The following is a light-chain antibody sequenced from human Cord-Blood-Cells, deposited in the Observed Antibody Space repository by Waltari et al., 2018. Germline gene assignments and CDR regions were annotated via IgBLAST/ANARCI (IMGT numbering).Light chain of an antibody. CDR2: VAS. Sequence: AIRMTQSPSSFSASTGDRVTITCRASQGISSYLAWYQQKPGKAPKLLIYVASTLQSGVPSRFSGSRSGTAFTLPISCLQSEDFATYYCQQYYSYPRTFGQGTKVEIK. J-gene: IGKJ1*01. V-gene: IGKV1-8*01. CDR1: QGISSY. CDR3: QQYYSYPRT.